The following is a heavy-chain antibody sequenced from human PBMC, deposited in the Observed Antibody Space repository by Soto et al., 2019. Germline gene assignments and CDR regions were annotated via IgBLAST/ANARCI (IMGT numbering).Heavy chain of an antibody. CDR3: AKDGGRERYPANWFDP. Sequence: ASVKVSCKASGYTFTSYGISWVRQAPGQGLEWMGWISAYNGNTNYAQKLQGRVTMTTDTSTTTAYMELSSLRSDDTAVYYCAKDGGRERYPANWFDPWGQGTLVTVSS. V-gene: IGHV1-18*01. CDR1: GYTFTSYG. D-gene: IGHD2-15*01. J-gene: IGHJ5*02. CDR2: ISAYNGNT.